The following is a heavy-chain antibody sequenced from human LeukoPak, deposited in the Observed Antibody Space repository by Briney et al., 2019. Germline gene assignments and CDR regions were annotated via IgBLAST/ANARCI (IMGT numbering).Heavy chain of an antibody. J-gene: IGHJ4*02. Sequence: GGSLRLSCAASGFTFSSYAMSWVRQAPGKGLEWVSAISGSGGSTYYADSVKGRFTISRDNAKNSLYLHMNSLRVEDTAVYYCARDLDYYDSSGYYRPFDFWGQGTLVTVSS. V-gene: IGHV3-23*01. CDR3: ARDLDYYDSSGYYRPFDF. CDR1: GFTFSSYA. D-gene: IGHD3-22*01. CDR2: ISGSGGST.